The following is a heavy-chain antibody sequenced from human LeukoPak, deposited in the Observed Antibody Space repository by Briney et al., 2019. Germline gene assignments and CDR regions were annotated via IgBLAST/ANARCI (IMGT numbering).Heavy chain of an antibody. CDR2: INHSGST. J-gene: IGHJ4*02. CDR3: ARAHVDIVATIGSENYFDY. Sequence: SETLSLTCAVYGGSFSGYYWSWIRQPPGKGLEWIGEINHSGSTNYNPSLKSRVTISVDTSKNQFSLKLSSVTAADTAVYYCARAHVDIVATIGSENYFDYWGQGTLVTVSS. D-gene: IGHD5-12*01. CDR1: GGSFSGYY. V-gene: IGHV4-34*01.